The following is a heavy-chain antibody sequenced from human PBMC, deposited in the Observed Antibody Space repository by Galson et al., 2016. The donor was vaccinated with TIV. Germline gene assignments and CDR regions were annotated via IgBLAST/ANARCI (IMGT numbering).Heavy chain of an antibody. D-gene: IGHD2-21*02. CDR3: ARETGCGGDCYYFDY. CDR1: GFTFRSHA. V-gene: IGHV3-30*01. CDR2: ISYDGINK. J-gene: IGHJ4*02. Sequence: SLRLSCAASGFTFRSHAMHWVRQAPGKGLEWVAGISYDGINKYYADSVKGRFTVSRDNSKSTLYLQLNSLRTEDTAVYYCARETGCGGDCYYFDYWGQGTLVTVSS.